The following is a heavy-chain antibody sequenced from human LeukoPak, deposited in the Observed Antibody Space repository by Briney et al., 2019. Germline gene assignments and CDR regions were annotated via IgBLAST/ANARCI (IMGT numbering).Heavy chain of an antibody. CDR1: GFSFNSDW. V-gene: IGHV3-7*01. CDR3: TRRLDD. CDR2: IKHDESEK. Sequence: GGSLRLSCAASGFSFNSDWMDWVRQAPGKELEWVANIKHDESEKNYLDSVRGRFTISRDNAQNSLYLQMNGLRVEDTAVYYCTRRLDDWGQGTLVTVSS. J-gene: IGHJ4*02. D-gene: IGHD3-16*01.